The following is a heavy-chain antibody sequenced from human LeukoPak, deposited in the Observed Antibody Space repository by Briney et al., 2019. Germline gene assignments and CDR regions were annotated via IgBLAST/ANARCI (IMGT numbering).Heavy chain of an antibody. Sequence: ASVKVSCKASAYTFTSYGITCGRQAPGQGLELMGWISAHNGNTNYAQKLQGRVTMTTDISTTTAYMELRSLSSDDTAVYYCARGGAYSSDWYVDYWGQGTLVAVSS. J-gene: IGHJ4*02. V-gene: IGHV1-18*01. CDR2: ISAHNGNT. CDR3: ARGGAYSSDWYVDY. D-gene: IGHD6-19*01. CDR1: AYTFTSYG.